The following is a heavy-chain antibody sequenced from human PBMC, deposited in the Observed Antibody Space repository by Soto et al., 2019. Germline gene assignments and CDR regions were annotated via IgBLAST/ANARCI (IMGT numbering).Heavy chain of an antibody. CDR3: ARGYPSGYYYGSGSYRTPFDY. CDR2: INPNSGGR. Sequence: ASVKVSCKASGYTFTGYYMHWLRQAPGQGLEWTGWINPNSGGRNYAQKFQGRVTMTRDTSISTAYMELSRLRSDDTAVYYCARGYPSGYYYGSGSYRTPFDYWGQGTLVTVSS. V-gene: IGHV1-2*02. J-gene: IGHJ4*02. CDR1: GYTFTGYY. D-gene: IGHD3-10*01.